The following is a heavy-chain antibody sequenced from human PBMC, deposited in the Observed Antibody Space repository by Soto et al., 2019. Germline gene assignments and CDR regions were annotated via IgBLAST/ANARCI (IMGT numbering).Heavy chain of an antibody. CDR2: IYHSGSS. CDR1: SLSSSNW. J-gene: IGHJ5*02. V-gene: IGHV4-4*02. CDR3: ATAAPSYSGGWYSRDSSFLP. Sequence: SLSSSNWWSRVRQPSGKGLERIGEIYHSGSSNYNPSLKSRVTISVDKSKNQFSLKLSSVTDPDTAVYDCATAAPSYSGGWYSRDSSFLPRVQRTMVTVCS. D-gene: IGHD6-13*01.